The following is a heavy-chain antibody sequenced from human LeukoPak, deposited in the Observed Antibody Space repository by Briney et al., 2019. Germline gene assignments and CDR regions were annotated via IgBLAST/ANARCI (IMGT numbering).Heavy chain of an antibody. CDR3: AKAIRSGGYYFDY. V-gene: IGHV3-7*01. D-gene: IGHD1-26*01. J-gene: IGHJ4*02. CDR1: GFTFSSYW. Sequence: GGSLRLSCAASGFTFSSYWMSWVRQAPGKGLEWVANIKQDGSEKYYVDSVKGRFTISRDNSKNTLYLQMNSLRVEDTAVYYCAKAIRSGGYYFDYWGQGTLVTVSS. CDR2: IKQDGSEK.